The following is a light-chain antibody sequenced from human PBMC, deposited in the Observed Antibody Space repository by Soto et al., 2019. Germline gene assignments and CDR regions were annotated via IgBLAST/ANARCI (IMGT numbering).Light chain of an antibody. Sequence: EIVLTQSPGTLSLSPGERATLSCRASQSVSNNYLAWYQQKPGQAPRLLIYGASNRATGIPDRFSGSGSGTDFTLTISRLEPEDFAVYYRQQYSNSPPTFGQGTRLEIK. CDR3: QQYSNSPPT. J-gene: IGKJ5*01. CDR1: QSVSNNY. CDR2: GAS. V-gene: IGKV3-20*01.